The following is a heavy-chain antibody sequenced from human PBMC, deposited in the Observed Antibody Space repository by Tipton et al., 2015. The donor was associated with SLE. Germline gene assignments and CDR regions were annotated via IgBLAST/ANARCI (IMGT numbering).Heavy chain of an antibody. V-gene: IGHV4-59*11. CDR2: IYYSGST. D-gene: IGHD2-15*01. Sequence: TLSLTCTVSGGSISSHYWSWIRQHPRKGLEWIGYIYYSGSTHYDPSLKSRVTISVDTSKNQFSLKLSSVTAADTAVYYCAREGGYCSGGSCYSAFDIWGQGTMVTVSS. J-gene: IGHJ3*02. CDR3: AREGGYCSGGSCYSAFDI. CDR1: GGSISSHY.